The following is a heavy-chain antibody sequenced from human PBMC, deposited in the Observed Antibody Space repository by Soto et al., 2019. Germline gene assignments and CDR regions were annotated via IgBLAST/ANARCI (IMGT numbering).Heavy chain of an antibody. CDR1: GGSISSGGYY. D-gene: IGHD3-10*01. CDR3: ARRWFGTEGALDI. CDR2: IYYSGST. Sequence: SETLSLTCTVSGGSISSGGYYWSWIRQHPGKGLEWIGYIYYSGSTYYNPSLKSRVTISVDTSKNQFSLKLSSVTAADTAVYYCARRWFGTEGALDIWGQGTMVTVS. V-gene: IGHV4-31*03. J-gene: IGHJ3*02.